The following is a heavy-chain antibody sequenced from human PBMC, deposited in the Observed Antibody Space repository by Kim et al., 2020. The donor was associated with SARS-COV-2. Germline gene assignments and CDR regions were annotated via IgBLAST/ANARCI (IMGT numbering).Heavy chain of an antibody. J-gene: IGHJ4*02. D-gene: IGHD2-15*01. Sequence: SGPTLVNPTQTLTLTCTFSGFSLTTREMCVTWIRQPPGKALEWLARIDWDNDKFYSTSLKTRLTISRDTSKNQVVLTMPNMDPVDTATYYCARRRGARQQGGYFDYWGQGTLVTVSS. CDR2: IDWDNDK. V-gene: IGHV2-70*17. CDR1: GFSLTTREMC. CDR3: ARRRGARQQGGYFDY.